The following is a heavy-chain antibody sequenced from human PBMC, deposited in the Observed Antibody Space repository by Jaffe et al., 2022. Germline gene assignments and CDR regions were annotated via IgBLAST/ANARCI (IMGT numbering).Heavy chain of an antibody. J-gene: IGHJ2*01. V-gene: IGHV1-24*01. CDR2: FDPEDGET. D-gene: IGHD3-10*01. Sequence: QVQLVQSGAEVKKPGASVKVSCKVSGYTLTELSMHWVRQAPGKGLEWMGGFDPEDGETIYAQKFQGRVTMTEDTSTDTAYMELSSLRSEDTAVYYCATDLSYYYGSGSYYKVTHFDLWGRGTLVTVSS. CDR1: GYTLTELS. CDR3: ATDLSYYYGSGSYYKVTHFDL.